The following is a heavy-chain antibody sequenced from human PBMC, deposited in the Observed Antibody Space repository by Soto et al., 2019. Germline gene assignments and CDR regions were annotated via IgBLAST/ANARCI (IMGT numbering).Heavy chain of an antibody. J-gene: IGHJ4*02. V-gene: IGHV1-46*01. Sequence: ASVKVSCKASRYTFTSYYMHWVRQAPGRGLEWMGIINPSGGSTSYAQKFQGRVTMTRDTSTGTVYMELSSLRSEDTAVYYCARRSTVVTGEFDYWGQGTLVTVSS. CDR3: ARRSTVVTGEFDY. CDR2: INPSGGST. CDR1: RYTFTSYY. D-gene: IGHD7-27*01.